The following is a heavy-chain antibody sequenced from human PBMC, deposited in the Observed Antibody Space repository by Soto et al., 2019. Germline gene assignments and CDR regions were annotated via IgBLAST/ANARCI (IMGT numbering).Heavy chain of an antibody. J-gene: IGHJ4*02. CDR3: ARHRGSGSPYFDY. D-gene: IGHD1-26*01. V-gene: IGHV4-59*08. CDR1: GGSISNYY. CDR2: IYYSGST. Sequence: SETLSLTCTVSGGSISNYYWSWIRQSPGKGLEWIGYIYYSGSTQYNPSLKSRVTISVDTSKNQFSLKLSSVTAADTAVYYCARHRGSGSPYFDYWGQGTLVTVSS.